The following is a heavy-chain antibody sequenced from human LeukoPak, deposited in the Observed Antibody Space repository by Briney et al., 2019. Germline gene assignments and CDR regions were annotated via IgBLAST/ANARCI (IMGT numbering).Heavy chain of an antibody. J-gene: IGHJ4*02. CDR1: GGSISSSSYY. Sequence: SETLSLTCTVSGGSISSSSYYWGWIRQPPGKGLEWIWTMYYSGSTYYNPSLKSRVTISVDTSKNQFSLKVSSVTAADTAVYYCARLPSSGWLRYYFDYWGQGTLVTVSS. V-gene: IGHV4-39*01. CDR2: MYYSGST. D-gene: IGHD6-19*01. CDR3: ARLPSSGWLRYYFDY.